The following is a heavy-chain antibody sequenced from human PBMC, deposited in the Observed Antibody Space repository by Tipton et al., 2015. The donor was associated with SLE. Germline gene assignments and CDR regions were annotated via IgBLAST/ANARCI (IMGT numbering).Heavy chain of an antibody. CDR2: IYHTGST. J-gene: IGHJ3*02. CDR3: ARAGDSRDFDGFDI. Sequence: TLSLTCTVSGGSISSGDYYWSWIRQPPGKGLEWIGYIYHTGSTYNNPSLKSRVTISVDRSKNQFSLKLSSVTAADTAVYYCARAGDSRDFDGFDIWGQGTMVTVSS. V-gene: IGHV4-30-2*01. D-gene: IGHD6-13*01. CDR1: GGSISSGDYY.